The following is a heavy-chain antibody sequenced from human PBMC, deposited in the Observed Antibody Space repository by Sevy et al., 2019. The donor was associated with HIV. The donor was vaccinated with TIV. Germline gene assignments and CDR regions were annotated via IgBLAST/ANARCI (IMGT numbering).Heavy chain of an antibody. D-gene: IGHD1-26*01. CDR3: ARDPVGATTGLSAFDS. CDR1: GGSISRGGYY. J-gene: IGHJ4*02. CDR2: IFYSGGT. Sequence: SETLSLTCTVSGGSISRGGYYWSWIRQHPGKGLEWIGYIFYSGGTYYNPSLKSRVTISVDTSNNQFSLKLRSVTAADTAVYYCARDPVGATTGLSAFDSWGQGTLVTVSS. V-gene: IGHV4-31*03.